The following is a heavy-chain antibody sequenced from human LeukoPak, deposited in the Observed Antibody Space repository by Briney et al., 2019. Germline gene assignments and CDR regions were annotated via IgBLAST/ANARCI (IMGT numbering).Heavy chain of an antibody. V-gene: IGHV1-18*01. Sequence: ASVKVSCKVSGYTFDNYGISWVRQAPGRGLEWMGWISAYDGNTNYANKLQGRVTMTTDASTSTAFMELRSLTSDDTAVYFCARDFGMFTISHGDAFAIWGQGTVVTVSS. D-gene: IGHD5-24*01. CDR3: ARDFGMFTISHGDAFAI. CDR2: ISAYDGNT. CDR1: GYTFDNYG. J-gene: IGHJ3*02.